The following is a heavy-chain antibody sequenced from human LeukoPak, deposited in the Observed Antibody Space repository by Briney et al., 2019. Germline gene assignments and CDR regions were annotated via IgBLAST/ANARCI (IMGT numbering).Heavy chain of an antibody. CDR2: INWNGGST. J-gene: IGHJ4*02. CDR1: GFTFNDYG. D-gene: IGHD3-22*01. Sequence: PGGSLRLSXAASGFTFNDYGMSWVRQSPGKGLEWVSGINWNGGSTGYADSVKGRFTISRDNAKNSLYLQMNSLRAEDTALYYCATPCYYDSSGYYVYWGQGTLVTVSS. V-gene: IGHV3-20*04. CDR3: ATPCYYDSSGYYVY.